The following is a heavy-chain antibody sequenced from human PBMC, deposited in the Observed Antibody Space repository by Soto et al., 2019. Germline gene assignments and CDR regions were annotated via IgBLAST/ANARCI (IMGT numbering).Heavy chain of an antibody. V-gene: IGHV4-30-2*01. CDR3: ARGTSVTDVNFDY. Sequence: SETLSLTYAVSSKTISSGGFSCRRIRQRQGNGQEWIGYIYHSGTSFYNPSLKSRVTISVDGSKNQSSLKVKTVTAADTAVYDCARGTSVTDVNFDYRRLGPRVS. CDR2: IYHSGTS. J-gene: IGHJ4*02. D-gene: IGHD1-1*01. CDR1: SKTISSGGFS.